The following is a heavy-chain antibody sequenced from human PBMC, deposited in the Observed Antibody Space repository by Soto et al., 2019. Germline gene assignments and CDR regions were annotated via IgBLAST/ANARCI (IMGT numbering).Heavy chain of an antibody. J-gene: IGHJ4*02. CDR3: ATLNSFGSDY. CDR1: GFRFSSYW. V-gene: IGHV3-74*01. Sequence: GGSLRLSCAASGFRFSSYWMHCVRQGAGKGLVWVSQINSDGSGTIYADSVKGRFTISRDNAKNTVYLQMNSLRDEDTAMYYCATLNSFGSDYWGQGTLVTVSS. D-gene: IGHD5-18*01. CDR2: INSDGSGT.